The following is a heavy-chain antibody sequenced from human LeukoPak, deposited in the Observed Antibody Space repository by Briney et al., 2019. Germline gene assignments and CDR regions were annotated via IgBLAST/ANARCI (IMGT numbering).Heavy chain of an antibody. CDR3: ARENYDYVWGSYPPHYFDY. D-gene: IGHD3-16*02. J-gene: IGHJ4*02. CDR1: AYTFTSYG. V-gene: IGHV1-18*04. CDR2: ISAYNGNT. Sequence: ASVKVSRKASAYTFTSYGISWVRQAPGQGLEWMGWISAYNGNTNYAQKLQGRVTMTTDTSTSTAYMELRSLRSDDTAVYYCARENYDYVWGSYPPHYFDYWGQGTLVTVSS.